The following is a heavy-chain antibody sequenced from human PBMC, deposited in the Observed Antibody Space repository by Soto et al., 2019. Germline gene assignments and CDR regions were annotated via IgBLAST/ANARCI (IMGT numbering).Heavy chain of an antibody. CDR3: ARSEATALDY. CDR1: GGSMSSSNW. CDR2: AHHSGRT. J-gene: IGHJ4*02. D-gene: IGHD1-26*01. V-gene: IGHV4-4*02. Sequence: QVQLQESGPGLVKPSGTLSLTCTVSGGSMSSSNWWNWVRQSPGKGLEWIGEAHHSGRTNYNPSHSSPVPSSVYKSKNYFSLWLSSGTAAETAVYYCARSEATALDYWGQGTLVTVSA.